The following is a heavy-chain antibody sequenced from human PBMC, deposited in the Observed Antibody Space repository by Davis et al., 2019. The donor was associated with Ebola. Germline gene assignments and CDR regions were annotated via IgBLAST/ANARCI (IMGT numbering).Heavy chain of an antibody. CDR1: GYSVGDYW. CDR3: AKGYCSGGRCYSGSDY. Sequence: WESLKLSCKCAGYSVGDYWIGRVRQMPGKGMEWMGVVYPADSDIRYSPSFQGQVTISVDKSISTAYLQWSSLKASDTAMYYCAKGYCSGGRCYSGSDYWGQGTLVTVS. CDR2: VYPADSDI. D-gene: IGHD2-15*01. V-gene: IGHV5-51*01. J-gene: IGHJ4*02.